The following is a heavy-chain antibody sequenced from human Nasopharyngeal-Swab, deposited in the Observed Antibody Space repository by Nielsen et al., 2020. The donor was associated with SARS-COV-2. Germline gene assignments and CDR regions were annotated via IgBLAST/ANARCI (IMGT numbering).Heavy chain of an antibody. D-gene: IGHD1-26*01. V-gene: IGHV4-31*02. Sequence: RQAPGKGLEWIGYIYYSGSTYYNPFLKSRVTISVDTSKNQFSLKLSSVTAADTAVYYCARGKVGATLVAGRTRPENWFDPWGQGTLVTVSS. CDR3: ARGKVGATLVAGRTRPENWFDP. CDR2: IYYSGST. J-gene: IGHJ5*02.